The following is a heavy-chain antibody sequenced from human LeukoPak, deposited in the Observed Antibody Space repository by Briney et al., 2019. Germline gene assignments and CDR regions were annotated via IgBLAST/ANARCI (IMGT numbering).Heavy chain of an antibody. D-gene: IGHD2-2*02. CDR3: ARDGYCSSTSCYTTFDY. CDR2: INPSGGST. Sequence: ASVKVSCKASGYTFTSYYMHWVRQAPGQGLEWMGIINPSGGSTSYAQKFQGRVTMTRDMSTSTVYMEPSSLRSEDTAVYYCARDGYCSSTSCYTTFDYWGQGTLVTVSS. J-gene: IGHJ4*02. V-gene: IGHV1-46*01. CDR1: GYTFTSYY.